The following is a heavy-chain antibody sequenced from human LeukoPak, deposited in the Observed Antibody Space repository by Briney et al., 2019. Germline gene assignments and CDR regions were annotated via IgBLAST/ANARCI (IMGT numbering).Heavy chain of an antibody. Sequence: GGSLRLSCAASGFTFSSYGMSWVRQAPGKGLEWVSYISSSGSTIYYADSVKGRFTISRDNAKNSLYLQMNSLRAEDTAVYYCARDYGGSSPFDYWGQGTLVTVSS. CDR1: GFTFSSYG. J-gene: IGHJ4*02. D-gene: IGHD4-23*01. CDR3: ARDYGGSSPFDY. V-gene: IGHV3-48*04. CDR2: ISSSGSTI.